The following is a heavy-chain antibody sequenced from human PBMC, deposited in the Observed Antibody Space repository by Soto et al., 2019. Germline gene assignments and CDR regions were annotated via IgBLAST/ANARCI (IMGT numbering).Heavy chain of an antibody. CDR3: ARYGSGSYI. CDR2: IYYSGST. J-gene: IGHJ3*02. Sequence: SETLSLTCTVSGGPISSSNHYWGWIRQPPGKGLEWIGYIYYSGSTNYNPSLKSRVTISVDTSKNQFSLKLSSVTAADTAVYYCARYGSGSYIWGQGTMVTVSS. CDR1: GGPISSSNHY. V-gene: IGHV4-61*05. D-gene: IGHD3-10*01.